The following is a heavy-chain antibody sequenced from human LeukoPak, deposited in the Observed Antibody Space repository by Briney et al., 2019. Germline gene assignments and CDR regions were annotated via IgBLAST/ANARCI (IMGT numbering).Heavy chain of an antibody. CDR2: VNPNSGGR. J-gene: IGHJ4*02. V-gene: IGHV1-2*02. Sequence: GASVKASCKASGYTFTGYYIHWVRQAPGQGLEWMGWVNPNSGGRNYAQKFQGRVTMTRDTTISTAYMELSSLRSDDTAVYYCARSQWGIASAGLDYWGQGTLVSVSS. CDR1: GYTFTGYY. D-gene: IGHD6-13*01. CDR3: ARSQWGIASAGLDY.